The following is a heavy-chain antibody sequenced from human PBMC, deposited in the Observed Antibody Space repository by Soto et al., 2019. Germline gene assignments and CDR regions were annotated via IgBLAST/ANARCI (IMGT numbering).Heavy chain of an antibody. CDR3: ARGDSTDCSNGVCSFFYNHDMDV. J-gene: IGHJ6*02. Sequence: ASLKVSCKASGYSFTDYHIHWVRQAPGQGLGWLGRINPKSGGTSTAQKFQGWVTMTTDTSISTASMELTRLTSDDTAIYYCARGDSTDCSNGVCSFFYNHDMDVWGQGNTVTVSS. V-gene: IGHV1-2*04. CDR2: INPKSGGT. CDR1: GYSFTDYH. D-gene: IGHD2-8*01.